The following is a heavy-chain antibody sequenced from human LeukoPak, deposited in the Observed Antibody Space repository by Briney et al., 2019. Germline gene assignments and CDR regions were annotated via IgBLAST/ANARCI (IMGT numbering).Heavy chain of an antibody. D-gene: IGHD2-2*01. V-gene: IGHV4-30-2*01. CDR2: IYHTGST. Sequence: SQTLSLTCDVSGGSISSGLYSWSWIRQPLGKGLEWIGYIYHTGSTYYNPSLKSRVTISVDTSKNQFTLRLSSVTAADTAVYYCARLQYCSGTSCYWFDPWGQGTLVTVSS. CDR3: ARLQYCSGTSCYWFDP. CDR1: GGSISSGLYS. J-gene: IGHJ5*02.